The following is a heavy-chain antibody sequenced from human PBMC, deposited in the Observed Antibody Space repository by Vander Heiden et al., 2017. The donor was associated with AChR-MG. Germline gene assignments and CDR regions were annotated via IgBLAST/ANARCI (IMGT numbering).Heavy chain of an antibody. Sequence: QVQLQQWGAGLMKPSETLSLPCAVFVGSLSGYYWSWVRQPPGKGLEWIGEINHRGGTNYNPSLKSRVTISIDTSKNQFSLKLTSVTAADTAVYYCAREGGGYDFDYWGQGTLVSVSS. CDR3: AREGGGYDFDY. CDR1: VGSLSGYY. V-gene: IGHV4-34*01. CDR2: INHRGGT. D-gene: IGHD5-12*01. J-gene: IGHJ4*02.